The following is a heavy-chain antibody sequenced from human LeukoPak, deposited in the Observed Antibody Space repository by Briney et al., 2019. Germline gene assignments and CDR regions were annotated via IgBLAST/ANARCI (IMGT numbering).Heavy chain of an antibody. J-gene: IGHJ4*02. CDR2: IRNKANSYAT. V-gene: IGHV3-73*01. Sequence: GGSPRLSCAASGFTFSGSAMHWVRQASGKGLEWVGRIRNKANSYATAYAASVKGRFTISRDDSKNTAYLQMNSLKTEDTAVYYCTTVTTTYRYFDYWGQGTLVTVSS. CDR3: TTVTTTYRYFDY. D-gene: IGHD4-17*01. CDR1: GFTFSGSA.